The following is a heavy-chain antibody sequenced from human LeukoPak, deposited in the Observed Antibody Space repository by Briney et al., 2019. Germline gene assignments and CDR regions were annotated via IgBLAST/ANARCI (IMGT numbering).Heavy chain of an antibody. CDR2: ITNSGDNT. D-gene: IGHD3-10*01. V-gene: IGHV3-23*01. Sequence: GGSLRLSCAASGFTFSSYAMSWVRQAPGKGLEWVSAITNSGDNTYYADSVKGRFTISRDNSKNTLYLQMNSLRAEDTAVYYCARDRREYYGSGSYSDYWGQGTLVTVSS. CDR1: GFTFSSYA. CDR3: ARDRREYYGSGSYSDY. J-gene: IGHJ4*02.